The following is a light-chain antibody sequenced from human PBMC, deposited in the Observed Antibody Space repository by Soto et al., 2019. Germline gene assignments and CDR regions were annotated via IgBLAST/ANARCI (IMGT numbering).Light chain of an antibody. J-gene: IGKJ4*01. CDR3: MQVTQWPPT. V-gene: IGKV2-30*01. CDR1: QGLVYSDGNVY. CDR2: KVS. Sequence: DVVMTQSPLSLPVTLGQPASISCKSSQGLVYSDGNVYFHWFHQRPGQSPRRLIYKVSNRDSGVPDRFSGSGSGTDFTLRISRVEAEDVGVYYCMQVTQWPPTFGGGTKLEIK.